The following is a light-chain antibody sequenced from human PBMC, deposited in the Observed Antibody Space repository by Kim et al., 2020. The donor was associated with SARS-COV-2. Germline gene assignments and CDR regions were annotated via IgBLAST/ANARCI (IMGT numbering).Light chain of an antibody. CDR3: QAWDSTTAV. V-gene: IGLV3-1*01. CDR2: QDT. J-gene: IGLJ1*01. CDR1: KLGDKT. Sequence: SYELTQPPSVSVSPGQTATIICSGDKLGDKTASWYQQKPGQSPILVIYQDTKRPSGIPERFSGSNSGDTATLTISGTQAMDEADYYCQAWDSTTAVFGTGTKVTVL.